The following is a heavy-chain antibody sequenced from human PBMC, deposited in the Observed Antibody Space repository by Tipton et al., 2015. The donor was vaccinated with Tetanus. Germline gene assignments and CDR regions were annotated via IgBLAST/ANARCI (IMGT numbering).Heavy chain of an antibody. CDR1: RGPISSYY. CDR3: ARGITDGYNRRLDY. D-gene: IGHD5-24*01. J-gene: IGHJ4*02. V-gene: IGHV4-4*07. CDR2: ISNGHP. Sequence: TLSLTCSVSRGPISSYYWSWIRQPAGKGLEWLGHISNGHPDYAPSLMSRLTLSVDMSRNELSLELRSVTAADTGVYYCARGITDGYNRRLDYWGQGTLVAVSP.